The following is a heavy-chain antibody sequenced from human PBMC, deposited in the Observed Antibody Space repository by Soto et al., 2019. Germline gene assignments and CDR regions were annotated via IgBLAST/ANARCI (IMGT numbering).Heavy chain of an antibody. CDR2: ITSDGSGT. J-gene: IGHJ4*02. V-gene: IGHV3-74*01. CDR1: GFSFSTYG. CDR3: VRNFDK. Sequence: GGSLRLSCAASGFSFSTYGFHWVRQAPGKGLVWVARITSDGSGTTYADSVKGRFTISRDNAKNTLYLQMNSLRADDTAVYYCVRNFDKWGQGTLVTVS.